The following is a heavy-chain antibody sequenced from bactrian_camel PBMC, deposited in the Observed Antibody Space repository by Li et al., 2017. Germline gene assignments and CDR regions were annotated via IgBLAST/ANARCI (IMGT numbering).Heavy chain of an antibody. D-gene: IGHD6*01. V-gene: IGHV3S53*01. CDR1: GEVKRVGC. CDR3: AAVRYGGTWYPLCRARSADFGY. CDR2: ISPNGNI. J-gene: IGHJ6*01. Sequence: QLVESGGGSVQVGGSLQLSCTAHGEVKRVGCMGWFRQAPGKARQGVAVISPNGNIRYYGDSVKGRFTISQDDDTNTVHLQMTTLRPEDTAIYSCAAVRYGGTWYPLCRARSADFGYWGQGTQVTVS.